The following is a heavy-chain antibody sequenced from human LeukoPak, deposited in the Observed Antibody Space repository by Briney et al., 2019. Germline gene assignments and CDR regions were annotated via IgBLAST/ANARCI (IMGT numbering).Heavy chain of an antibody. J-gene: IGHJ4*02. V-gene: IGHV3-33*08. CDR3: ARMGSYYDLGC. CDR2: IWYDGNRE. CDR1: GFTFRNYG. Sequence: GGSLRLSCAASGFTFRNYGMHWVRQAPGKGLEWVAVIWYDGNREYYADSVKGRFTISRDNSESTLYLQMISLRAEDTSVYYCARMGSYYDLGCWGQGTLVTVSS. D-gene: IGHD1-26*01.